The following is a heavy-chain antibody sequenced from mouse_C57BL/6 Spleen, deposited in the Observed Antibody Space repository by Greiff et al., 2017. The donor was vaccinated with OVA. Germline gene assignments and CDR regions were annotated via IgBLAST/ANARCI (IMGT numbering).Heavy chain of an antibody. CDR1: GFTFSDYG. Sequence: EVKLMESGGGLVKPGGSLKLSCAASGFTFSDYGMHWVRQAPEKGLEWVAYISSGSSTIYYADTVKGRFTISRDNAKNTLFLQMTSLRSEDTAMYYCARLFYYYGIDYWGQGTTLTVSS. CDR3: ARLFYYYGIDY. V-gene: IGHV5-17*01. J-gene: IGHJ2*01. D-gene: IGHD1-1*01. CDR2: ISSGSSTI.